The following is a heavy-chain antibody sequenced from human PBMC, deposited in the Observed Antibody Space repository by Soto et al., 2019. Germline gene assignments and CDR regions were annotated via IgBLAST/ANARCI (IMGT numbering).Heavy chain of an antibody. CDR2: LSGSGGST. D-gene: IGHD3-10*01. Sequence: PGGSLRLSCAASGFTFSTFAMSWVRQAPGKGLEWVSALSGSGGSTYYADSVKGRFIISRDNSKNTLFLQMSSLRAEDTAVYYCAKDQEGSGSHWLGYNYYGMDVWGQGTTVTVSS. V-gene: IGHV3-23*01. J-gene: IGHJ6*02. CDR3: AKDQEGSGSHWLGYNYYGMDV. CDR1: GFTFSTFA.